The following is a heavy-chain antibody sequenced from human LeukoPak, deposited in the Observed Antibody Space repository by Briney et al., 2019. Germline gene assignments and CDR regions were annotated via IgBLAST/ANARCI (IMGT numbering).Heavy chain of an antibody. Sequence: HSGGSLRLSCAASGFPFSSYGMHWVRQAPGKGLEWVARLVYDARSDYANSVKGRFSISRDDSKNTLFLDMSNLRVEDTALYYCARDLSAALDFWGQGVLVTVSS. V-gene: IGHV3-33*01. J-gene: IGHJ4*02. CDR2: LVYDARS. CDR3: ARDLSAALDF. CDR1: GFPFSSYG. D-gene: IGHD6-19*01.